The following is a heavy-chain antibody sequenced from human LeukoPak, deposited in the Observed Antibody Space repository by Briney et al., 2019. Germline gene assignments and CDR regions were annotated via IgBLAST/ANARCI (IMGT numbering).Heavy chain of an antibody. D-gene: IGHD1-1*01. CDR2: IYNNGST. J-gene: IGHJ6*04. V-gene: IGHV4-61*02. Sequence: SETLSLTCTVSGNSIRSGDNYWSWIRQPAGKGLEWIGRIYNNGSTNYNPSLKSRVTMTVDTSKYQFSLKLISVSAADTAIYYCARQLHPWNGAYYAVDVWGKGTTVTISS. CDR3: ARQLHPWNGAYYAVDV. CDR1: GNSIRSGDNY.